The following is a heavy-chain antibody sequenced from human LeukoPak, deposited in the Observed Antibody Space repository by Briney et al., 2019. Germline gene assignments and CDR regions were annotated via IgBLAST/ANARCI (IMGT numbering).Heavy chain of an antibody. D-gene: IGHD1-26*01. V-gene: IGHV4-34*01. J-gene: IGHJ4*02. CDR3: ASRKSGSYFPSIDY. Sequence: TSETLSLTCAVYGGSFSGYYWSWIRQPPGKGLEWIGEINHSGSTNYNPSLKSRVTISVDTSKNQFSLKLSSVTAADTAVYYCASRKSGSYFPSIDYWGQGTLVTVSS. CDR1: GGSFSGYY. CDR2: INHSGST.